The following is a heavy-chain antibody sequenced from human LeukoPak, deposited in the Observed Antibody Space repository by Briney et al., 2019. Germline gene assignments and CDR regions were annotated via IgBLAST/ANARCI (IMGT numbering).Heavy chain of an antibody. J-gene: IGHJ4*02. D-gene: IGHD2-8*01. V-gene: IGHV3-66*01. CDR1: GFTVSSNY. CDR2: IYSGGST. CDR3: ARALMVYSVDY. Sequence: GWSLRLSCAASGFTVSSNYMSWVRQAPGKGLEWVSVIYSGGSTYYADSVKGRFTISRDNSKNTLYLQMNSLRAEDTAVYYCARALMVYSVDYWGQGTLVTVSS.